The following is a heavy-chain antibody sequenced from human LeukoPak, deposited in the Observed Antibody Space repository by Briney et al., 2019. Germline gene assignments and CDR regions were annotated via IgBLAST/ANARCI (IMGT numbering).Heavy chain of an antibody. CDR3: AKDSGPYTSGYYGH. CDR1: VFIFSSYG. CDR2: IKQEGSEK. V-gene: IGHV3-7*05. D-gene: IGHD3-22*01. J-gene: IGHJ4*02. Sequence: GGSVRLFCAACVFIFSSYGMGWVRQAPGRGVEWVANIKQEGSEKYYVDSVKGRFTISRDNAKNSLYLQMNSLRAEDTAVYYCAKDSGPYTSGYYGHWGQGTLVTVSS.